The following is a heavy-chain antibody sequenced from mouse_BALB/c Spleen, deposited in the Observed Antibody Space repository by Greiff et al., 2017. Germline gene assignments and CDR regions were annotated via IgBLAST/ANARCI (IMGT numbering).Heavy chain of an antibody. J-gene: IGHJ2*01. D-gene: IGHD1-1*01. V-gene: IGHV14-1*02. CDR3: ARIYGSGFDD. CDR2: IDPENGNT. Sequence: VHVKQSGAELVRPGALVKLSCKASGFNITDYYMHWVKQRPEQGLEWIGWIDPENGNTIYDPKFQGKASITADTSSNTAYLQLSSLTSEDTAVYYCARIYGSGFDDWGQGTTLTVSS. CDR1: GFNITDYY.